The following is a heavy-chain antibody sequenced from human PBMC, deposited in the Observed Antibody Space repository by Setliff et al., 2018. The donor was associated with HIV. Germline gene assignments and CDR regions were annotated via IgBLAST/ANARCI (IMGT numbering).Heavy chain of an antibody. J-gene: IGHJ4*02. Sequence: SETLSLTCTVSGYSISSGYYWGWIRQSPGKGLEWIGNIYHSVNTYYNPSLKSRVTISADATKNQFSPKLTSVTAADTAVYYCASIWFGESKPLDSWGQGMLVTVSS. D-gene: IGHD3-10*01. CDR1: GYSISSGYY. CDR2: IYHSVNT. V-gene: IGHV4-38-2*02. CDR3: ASIWFGESKPLDS.